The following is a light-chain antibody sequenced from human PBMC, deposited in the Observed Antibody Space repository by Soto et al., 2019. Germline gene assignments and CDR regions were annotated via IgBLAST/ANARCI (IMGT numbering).Light chain of an antibody. V-gene: IGKV1-39*01. CDR2: AAS. CDR1: QRISSY. J-gene: IGKJ4*01. Sequence: DIQMTPSPSSLSASVGDRVTITCRASQRISSYLNWYQQKPGKAPKVLIYAASSLQSGVSSRFSGSGSGTDFTLTISSLQPEDFATYFCQQSYSTPNTFGGGTKVEIK. CDR3: QQSYSTPNT.